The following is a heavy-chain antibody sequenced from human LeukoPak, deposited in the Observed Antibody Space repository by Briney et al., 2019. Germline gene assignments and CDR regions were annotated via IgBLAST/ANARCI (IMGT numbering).Heavy chain of an antibody. CDR3: ANYYGVY. CDR1: GFTFSSYG. CDR2: ISDDGSNK. Sequence: SGRSLRLSCAASGFTFSSYGMHWVRQAPGKGLEWVAVISDDGSNKYYADSVKGRFTISRDNSKNTLYLQMNSLRAEDTAVYYCANYYGVYWGQGTLVTVSS. J-gene: IGHJ4*02. D-gene: IGHD3-10*01. V-gene: IGHV3-30*18.